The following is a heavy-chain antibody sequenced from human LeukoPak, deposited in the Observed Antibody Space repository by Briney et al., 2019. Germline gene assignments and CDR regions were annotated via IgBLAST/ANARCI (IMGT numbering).Heavy chain of an antibody. CDR3: AKGFYDNSASGVFDI. J-gene: IGHJ3*02. D-gene: IGHD3-22*01. CDR1: GFTFSSFA. Sequence: TGGSLRLSCAASGFTFSSFATSWVRQAPGKGLEWVSGISASGGSTYYADSVKGRFTISRDNSKNTLYLQMNSLRAEDTAVYYCAKGFYDNSASGVFDIWGQGTMATVSS. CDR2: ISASGGST. V-gene: IGHV3-23*01.